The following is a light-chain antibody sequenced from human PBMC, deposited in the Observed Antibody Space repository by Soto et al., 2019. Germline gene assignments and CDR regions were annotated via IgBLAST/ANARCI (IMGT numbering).Light chain of an antibody. CDR2: DAS. Sequence: EIVLTQSPATLYLSPGERATLSCRASLNINNFLAWYQQRPCQVPRLLIYDASNRATGVPARFSGSGSGTDFTLTISNLEPEDFAVYYCQQRRNCPITFGGGTKVEIK. V-gene: IGKV3-11*01. CDR1: LNINNF. J-gene: IGKJ4*01. CDR3: QQRRNCPIT.